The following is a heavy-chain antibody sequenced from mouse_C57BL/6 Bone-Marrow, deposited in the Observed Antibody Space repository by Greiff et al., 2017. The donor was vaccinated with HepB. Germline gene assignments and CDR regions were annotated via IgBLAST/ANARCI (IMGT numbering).Heavy chain of an antibody. Sequence: EVKVVESGGGLVKPGGSLKLSCAASGFTFSSYAMSWVRQTPEKRLEWVATISDGGSYTYYPDNVKGRFTISRDNAKNNLYLQMSHLKSEDTAMYYCARDDYDDGWYFDVWGTGTTVTVSS. V-gene: IGHV5-4*01. CDR3: ARDDYDDGWYFDV. D-gene: IGHD2-4*01. CDR1: GFTFSSYA. CDR2: ISDGGSYT. J-gene: IGHJ1*03.